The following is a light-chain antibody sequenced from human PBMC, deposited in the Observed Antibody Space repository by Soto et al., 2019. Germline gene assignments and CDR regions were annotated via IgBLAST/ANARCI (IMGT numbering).Light chain of an antibody. V-gene: IGLV2-14*01. Sequence: QSALTQPASVSGSPGQSITISCTGTSNDIGSYNYVSWYQQHPGKAPKLMIYEVSNRPSGVSNRFSASKSGNTASLTISGLQPDDDATYYCSSYTTSRLDIFGGGTQLTVL. CDR1: SNDIGSYNY. J-gene: IGLJ2*01. CDR3: SSYTTSRLDI. CDR2: EVS.